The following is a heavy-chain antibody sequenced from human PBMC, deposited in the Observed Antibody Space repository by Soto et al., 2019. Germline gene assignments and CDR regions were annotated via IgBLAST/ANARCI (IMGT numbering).Heavy chain of an antibody. D-gene: IGHD5-12*01. V-gene: IGHV1-18*04. CDR1: GYTLTNYG. J-gene: IGHJ3*02. CDR2: VTPYKADT. CDR3: ATDGPSNSGNLYAFDI. Sequence: GASLKVSCKASGYTLTNYGVTWVRQAPGQGLEWLGRVTPYKADTNSAQNLQGRVTMATDTSTNTAYLELRSLRSDDTAVYFCATDGPSNSGNLYAFDIWGQGTMVTVS.